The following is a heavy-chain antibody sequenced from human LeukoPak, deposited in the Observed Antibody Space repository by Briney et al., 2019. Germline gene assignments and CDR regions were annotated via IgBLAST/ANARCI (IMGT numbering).Heavy chain of an antibody. D-gene: IGHD6-6*01. V-gene: IGHV4-61*02. CDR2: IYTSGST. J-gene: IGHJ5*02. CDR3: ARDYSSSFEGGWFDP. Sequence: PSETLSLTCTVSGGSISSGSYYWSWIRQPAGKGLEWIGRIYTSGSTNYNPSLKSRVTISVDTSKNQFSLKLSSVTAADTAVYYCARDYSSSFEGGWFDPWGQGTLVTVSS. CDR1: GGSISSGSYY.